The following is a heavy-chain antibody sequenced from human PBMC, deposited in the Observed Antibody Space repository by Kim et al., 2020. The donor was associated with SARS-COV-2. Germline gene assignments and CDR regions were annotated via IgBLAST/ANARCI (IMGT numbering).Heavy chain of an antibody. J-gene: IGHJ4*02. Sequence: SETLSLTCTVSGYSISSGYYWGWIRQPPGKGLEWIGSIYHSGSTYYNPSLKSRVTISVDTSKNQFSLKLSSVTAVDTAVYYCARGQWLVKWGQGTLVTVS. CDR1: GYSISSGYY. V-gene: IGHV4-38-2*02. CDR3: ARGQWLVK. D-gene: IGHD6-19*01. CDR2: IYHSGST.